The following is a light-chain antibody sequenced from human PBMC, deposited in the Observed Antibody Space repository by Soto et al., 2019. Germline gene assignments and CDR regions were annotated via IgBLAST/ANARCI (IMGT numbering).Light chain of an antibody. CDR2: DVS. J-gene: IGLJ3*02. V-gene: IGLV2-14*03. Sequence: QSALTQPASVSESPGQSITISCTGTSSDVGAYDYVSWYQQHPGKAPKLMIYDVSNRPSGVSNRFSGSNAGNTASLTISGLQAEDEAHYYCTSYTGTDSPVVFGGGTTLP. CDR1: SSDVGAYDY. CDR3: TSYTGTDSPVV.